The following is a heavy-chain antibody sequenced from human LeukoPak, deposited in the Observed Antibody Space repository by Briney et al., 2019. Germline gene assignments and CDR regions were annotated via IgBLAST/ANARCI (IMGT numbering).Heavy chain of an antibody. CDR2: VSSSSNYI. CDR1: GFTFSSYS. J-gene: IGHJ5*02. V-gene: IGHV3-21*01. D-gene: IGHD2/OR15-2a*01. Sequence: PGGSLRLSCAASGFTFSSYSMNWVRQAPGKGLEWVSFVSSSSNYIYYADSVKGRFTISRDNAKNSLYLQMKSLRAEDTAVYYCARGKTSQNIVTRKTYNWFDPWGQGTLVTVSS. CDR3: ARGKTSQNIVTRKTYNWFDP.